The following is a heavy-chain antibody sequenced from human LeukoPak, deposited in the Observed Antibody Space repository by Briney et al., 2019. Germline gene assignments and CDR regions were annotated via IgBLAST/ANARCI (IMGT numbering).Heavy chain of an antibody. CDR3: ARVRYCSGGSCSDY. CDR2: IYYSGST. J-gene: IGHJ4*02. Sequence: SETLSLTCTVSGGSISSHYWSWIRQPPGKGLEWIGCIYYSGSTNYNPSLKSRVTISVDTSKNQFSLKLSSVTAADTAVYYCARVRYCSGGSCSDYWGQGTLVTVSS. V-gene: IGHV4-59*11. CDR1: GGSISSHY. D-gene: IGHD2-15*01.